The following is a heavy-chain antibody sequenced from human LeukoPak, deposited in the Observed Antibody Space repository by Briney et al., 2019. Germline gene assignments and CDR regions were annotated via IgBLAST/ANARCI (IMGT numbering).Heavy chain of an antibody. CDR2: IYRTGSI. V-gene: IGHV4-38-2*02. CDR3: ARGDCSSTICYSPMDV. J-gene: IGHJ6*03. CDR1: GYSINSGYY. Sequence: SETLSLTCTVSGYSINSGYYWVWIRQPPGKGLEWIGSIYRTGSINYNPSLKSRVTISLDTSKNQFSLKVNSVTAADTAVYYCARGDCSSTICYSPMDVWGKGTTVIVSS. D-gene: IGHD2-2*01.